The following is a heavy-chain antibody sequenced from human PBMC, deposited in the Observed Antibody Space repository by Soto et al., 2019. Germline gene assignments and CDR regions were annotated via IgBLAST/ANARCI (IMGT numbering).Heavy chain of an antibody. J-gene: IGHJ6*02. D-gene: IGHD3-22*01. V-gene: IGHV1-69*06. CDR1: EGTFNSYV. CDR3: ARGDTIIATSERYYQYGLDV. Sequence: QVKLVQSRAEVKKPGSSVRVSCKASEGTFNSYVVSWVRQAPGQGLQWMGGIIPLFGTTNYAHQLQGRVRITALTSPTSAYVELSRLTPGDTAVYYCARGDTIIATSERYYQYGLDVWGHGNAVIVSS. CDR2: IIPLFGTT.